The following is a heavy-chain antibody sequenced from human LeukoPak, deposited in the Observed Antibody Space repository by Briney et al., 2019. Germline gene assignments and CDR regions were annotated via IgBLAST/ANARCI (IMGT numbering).Heavy chain of an antibody. CDR3: ARERGYCSGGSCPGEWFDP. J-gene: IGHJ5*02. CDR2: INHSGST. Sequence: SETLSLTCAVSGYSISSGYYWGWIRQPPGKGLEWIGEINHSGSTNYNPSLKSRVTISVDTSKNQFSLKLSSVTAADTAVYYCARERGYCSGGSCPGEWFDPWGQGTLVTVSS. CDR1: GYSISSGYY. D-gene: IGHD2-15*01. V-gene: IGHV4-38-2*02.